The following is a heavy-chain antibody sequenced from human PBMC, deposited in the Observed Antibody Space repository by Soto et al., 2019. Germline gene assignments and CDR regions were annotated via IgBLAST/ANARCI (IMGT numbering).Heavy chain of an antibody. CDR3: ARSPPTDSCDKYFYDF. CDR2: IIPFFRTA. D-gene: IGHD3-3*01. Sequence: ASVNVSCKASGGAFNTFGFSWVRQAPGQGLEWMGGIIPFFRTANYAQKFQDRVTITADESTSTVYRDLRSLRAEDTAKYYFARSPPTDSCDKYFYDFWGQLAVVTVSA. J-gene: IGHJ4*02. CDR1: GGAFNTFG. V-gene: IGHV1-69*13.